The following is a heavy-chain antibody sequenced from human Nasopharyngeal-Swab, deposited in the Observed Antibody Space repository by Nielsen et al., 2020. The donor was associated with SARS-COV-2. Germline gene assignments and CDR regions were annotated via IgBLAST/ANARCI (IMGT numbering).Heavy chain of an antibody. D-gene: IGHD5-18*01. CDR1: GFTFSAYW. CDR2: INSDGSNT. V-gene: IGHV3-74*01. CDR3: AKGGGYSYGYEGGYFDY. J-gene: IGHJ4*02. Sequence: GESLKISCTASGFTFSAYWMYWVRQAPGKGLVWVSRINSDGSNTAYADSVKGRFSISRDNAKNTVYLQMNSLRAEDTAVYYCAKGGGYSYGYEGGYFDYWGQGTLVTVSS.